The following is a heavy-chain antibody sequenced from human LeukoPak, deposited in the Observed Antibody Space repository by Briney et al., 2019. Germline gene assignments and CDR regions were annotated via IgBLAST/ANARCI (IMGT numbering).Heavy chain of an antibody. CDR2: IYYSGST. CDR3: ARHPYGGYGYLDY. CDR1: GGSITSYY. J-gene: IGHJ4*02. D-gene: IGHD5-12*01. Sequence: SETLSLTCTVSGGSITSYYWSWIRQPPGKGLEWIGYIYYSGSTNYNPSLKSRVTISVDTSKNQFSLKPSSVTAADTAVYYCARHPYGGYGYLDYWGQGTLVTVSS. V-gene: IGHV4-59*08.